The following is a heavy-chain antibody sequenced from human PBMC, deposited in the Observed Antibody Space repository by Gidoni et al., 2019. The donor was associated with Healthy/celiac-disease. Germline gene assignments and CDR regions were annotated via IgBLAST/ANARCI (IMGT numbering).Heavy chain of an antibody. CDR1: GYTFTSYY. J-gene: IGHJ4*02. CDR3: ARAPGAINGYFDY. D-gene: IGHD2-21*01. CDR2: INPSGGST. Sequence: QVQLVQSGAEVKKPGASVKVSCKASGYTFTSYYMHWVRQAPGQWLEWLGIINPSGGSTSYAQKFQGRVTMTRDTSTSTFYMELSSLRSEDTAVYYCARAPGAINGYFDYWGQGTLVTVSS. V-gene: IGHV1-46*01.